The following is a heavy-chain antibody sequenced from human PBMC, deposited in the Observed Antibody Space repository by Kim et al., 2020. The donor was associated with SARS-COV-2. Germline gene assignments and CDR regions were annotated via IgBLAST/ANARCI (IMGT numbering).Heavy chain of an antibody. J-gene: IGHJ3*01. Sequence: SETLSLTCTVSGGSISSYCWNWIRQPPGKGLEWVGNIYYGLSSNYNPSLTSRVTISVDTSKNQVSLILNSVTAADTAVYHCSRARLDWDAAYAVCSQG. V-gene: IGHV4-59*13. D-gene: IGHD3-9*01. CDR1: GGSISSYC. CDR3: SRARLDWDAAYAV. CDR2: IYYGLSS.